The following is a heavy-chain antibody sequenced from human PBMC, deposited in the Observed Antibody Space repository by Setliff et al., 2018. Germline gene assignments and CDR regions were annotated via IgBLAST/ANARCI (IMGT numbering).Heavy chain of an antibody. CDR1: GGSFSGYY. Sequence: PSETLSLTCAVYGGSFSGYYWSWIRQPPGKGLEWIGEINHSGSTNYNPSLKSRVTISVDTSKNQFSLKLSSVTAADTAVYYCARGGRISYRPSTSWYILDYWGQGARGTVSS. CDR3: ARGGRISYRPSTSWYILDY. J-gene: IGHJ4*02. V-gene: IGHV4-34*01. D-gene: IGHD6-13*01. CDR2: INHSGST.